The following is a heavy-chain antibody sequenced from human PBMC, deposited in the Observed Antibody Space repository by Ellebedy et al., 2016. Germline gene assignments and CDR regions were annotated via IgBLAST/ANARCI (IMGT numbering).Heavy chain of an antibody. CDR3: ARLEMATYDNI. D-gene: IGHD5-24*01. V-gene: IGHV4-59*12. CDR1: GAPISRFY. CDR2: VYYGGST. Sequence: SETLSLTCTISGAPISRFYWTWIRQAPGKGLEWIGYVYYGGSTNYNPSLKSRVTLSLDTSKRQLSLKLASVTVADTAMYYCARLEMATYDNIWGRGILVTVSS. J-gene: IGHJ4*01.